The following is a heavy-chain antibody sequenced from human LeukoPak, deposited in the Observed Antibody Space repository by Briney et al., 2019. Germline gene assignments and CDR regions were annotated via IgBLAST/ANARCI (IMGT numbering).Heavy chain of an antibody. CDR1: GFTFSCYW. CDR2: ISTDGSST. V-gene: IGHV3-74*01. Sequence: GGSLRLSCTASGFTFSCYWMHWVRQAPGKGLVWVSRISTDGSSTSYADSVKGRFTISRDNAKNTLYLQMNSLRAEDTAMYYCARAGSDYDLWTGYYYYIAVWGKGTTVTVSS. CDR3: ARAGSDYDLWTGYYYYIAV. J-gene: IGHJ6*03. D-gene: IGHD3-3*01.